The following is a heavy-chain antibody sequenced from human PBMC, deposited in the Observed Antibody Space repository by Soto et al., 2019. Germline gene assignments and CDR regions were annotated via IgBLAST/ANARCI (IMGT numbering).Heavy chain of an antibody. Sequence: VQLVQSGAEVRKPGASVKVSCKSSGDSFNDYYIHWVRQAPGQGLEWMGWINPNGGVTKYAQKCQGWVTMTRDTSIRTVYMELSRLRSDDTAVYYCARESGGATATLDYYYFYMDVWGKGTTVTFSS. V-gene: IGHV1-2*04. CDR3: ARESGGATATLDYYYFYMDV. CDR1: GDSFNDYY. D-gene: IGHD5-12*01. CDR2: INPNGGVT. J-gene: IGHJ6*03.